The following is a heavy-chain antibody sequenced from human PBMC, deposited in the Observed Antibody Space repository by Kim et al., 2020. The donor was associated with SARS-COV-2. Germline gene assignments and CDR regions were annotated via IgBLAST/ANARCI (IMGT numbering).Heavy chain of an antibody. Sequence: STYYNPSLKSRVTISVDTSKNQFSLKLSSVTAADTAVYYCATYMVAHFDYWGQGTLVTVSS. J-gene: IGHJ4*02. D-gene: IGHD2-8*01. CDR3: ATYMVAHFDY. V-gene: IGHV4-39*01. CDR2: ST.